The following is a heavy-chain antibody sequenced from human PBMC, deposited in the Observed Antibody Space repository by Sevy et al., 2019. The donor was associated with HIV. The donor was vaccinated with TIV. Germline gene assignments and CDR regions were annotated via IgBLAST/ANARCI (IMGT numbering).Heavy chain of an antibody. CDR1: GFTFSSYW. V-gene: IGHV3-7*01. D-gene: IGHD3-10*01. Sequence: GGSLRLSCAASGFTFSSYWMSWVRQAPGKGLEWVANIKQDGSEKYYVDSVKGRFTISRDNAKNSLYLQMNSLRAEDTAVYYCARSCGLLWFGEQNADGLEGPFDYWGQRTLVTVSS. CDR3: ARSCGLLWFGEQNADGLEGPFDY. J-gene: IGHJ4*02. CDR2: IKQDGSEK.